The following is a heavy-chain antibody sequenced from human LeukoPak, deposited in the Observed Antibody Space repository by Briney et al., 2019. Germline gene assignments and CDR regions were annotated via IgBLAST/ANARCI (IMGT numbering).Heavy chain of an antibody. CDR3: ARVRNDYVWGSYRYTYYFDY. Sequence: GASVKVSCKASGYTFTSYGISWVRQAPGQGLEWMGWISDYNGNTNYAQKLEGRGTMTTDTSTSTAYMELRSLRYDDTAVYYCARVRNDYVWGSYRYTYYFDYWGQGTLVTVSS. J-gene: IGHJ4*02. D-gene: IGHD3-16*02. CDR2: ISDYNGNT. CDR1: GYTFTSYG. V-gene: IGHV1-18*04.